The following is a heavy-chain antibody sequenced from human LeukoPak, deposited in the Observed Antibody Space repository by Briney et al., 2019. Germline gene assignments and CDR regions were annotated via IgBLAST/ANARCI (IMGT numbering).Heavy chain of an antibody. Sequence: PGGSLRLSCAASGFTFSDYYMSWIRQAPGKGLEWVSYISSSGSTIYYADSVKGRFTISRDNAKNSPYLQMNSLRAEDTAVYYCARVWAQAAAGVIWFDPWGQGTLVTVSS. CDR2: ISSSGSTI. CDR3: ARVWAQAAAGVIWFDP. J-gene: IGHJ5*02. V-gene: IGHV3-11*01. D-gene: IGHD6-13*01. CDR1: GFTFSDYY.